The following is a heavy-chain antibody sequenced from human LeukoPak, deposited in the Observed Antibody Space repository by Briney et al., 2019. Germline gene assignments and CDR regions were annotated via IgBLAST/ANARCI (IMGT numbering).Heavy chain of an antibody. Sequence: SETLSLTCTVSGGSISSYYWSWIRQPPGKGLEWIGYIYYSGSTNYNPSLKSRVTISVDTSQNQFSLRLSSVTAADTAVYYCARGFSSTTWFDYWGQGTLVTVSS. V-gene: IGHV4-59*01. CDR1: GGSISSYY. J-gene: IGHJ4*02. CDR3: ARGFSSTTWFDY. D-gene: IGHD2-2*01. CDR2: IYYSGST.